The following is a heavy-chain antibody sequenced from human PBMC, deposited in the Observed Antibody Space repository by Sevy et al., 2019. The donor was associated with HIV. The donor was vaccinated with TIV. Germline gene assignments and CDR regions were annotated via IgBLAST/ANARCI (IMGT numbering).Heavy chain of an antibody. CDR1: GFIEGDYA. D-gene: IGHD3-16*01. CDR2: IRRKAFGGTT. V-gene: IGHV3-49*04. Sequence: GGSLRLSCIASGFIEGDYAMNWVRQAPGKGLEWVGFIRRKAFGGTTQYAASVKGRFTISRDDSKSIAYMQMNSMKTEDTAVYYCTRGGSMTLLSPWDYWGQGTLVTVSS. J-gene: IGHJ4*02. CDR3: TRGGSMTLLSPWDY.